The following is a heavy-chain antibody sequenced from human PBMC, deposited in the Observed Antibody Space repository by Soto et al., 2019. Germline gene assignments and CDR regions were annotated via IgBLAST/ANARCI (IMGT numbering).Heavy chain of an antibody. V-gene: IGHV1-69*02. Sequence: QVQLVQSGAEVKKPGSSVKVSCKASGGTFSSYTISWVRQSTGQGLEWMGRIIPILGIANYAEKWQGRVTITADKSTSTAYMELSSLRSEDTAVYYCARVDRRGATFDYWGHGTLVTVSS. CDR3: ARVDRRGATFDY. J-gene: IGHJ4*01. D-gene: IGHD1-26*01. CDR2: IIPILGIA. CDR1: GGTFSSYT.